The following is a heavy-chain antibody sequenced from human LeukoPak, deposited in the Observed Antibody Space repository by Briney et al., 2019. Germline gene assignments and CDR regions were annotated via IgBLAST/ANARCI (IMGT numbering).Heavy chain of an antibody. CDR3: ARDGSHCSSTSCPIQH. Sequence: GASVNVSCKASGYTFTSYGISWVRQAPGQGLEWMGWISAHNGNTNYAQKLQGRVTMTTDTSTSTAYMELRSLRSDDTAVYYCARDGSHCSSTSCPIQHWGQGTLVTVSS. D-gene: IGHD2-2*01. J-gene: IGHJ1*01. CDR2: ISAHNGNT. CDR1: GYTFTSYG. V-gene: IGHV1-18*01.